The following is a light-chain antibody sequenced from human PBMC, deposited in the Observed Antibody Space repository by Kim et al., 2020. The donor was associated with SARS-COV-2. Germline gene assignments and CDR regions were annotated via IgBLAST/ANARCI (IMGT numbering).Light chain of an antibody. Sequence: QSALTQPRSVSGSPGQSVTISCTGTSSDVGNYNYVSWYQQHPGEVPKLMIYGVNKRPSWVPDRFSGSKSGNTPSLTISGLQAEDEADYYCYSYADSYSSFGGGTQLTVL. CDR3: YSYADSYSS. CDR1: SSDVGNYNY. CDR2: GVN. V-gene: IGLV2-11*01. J-gene: IGLJ2*01.